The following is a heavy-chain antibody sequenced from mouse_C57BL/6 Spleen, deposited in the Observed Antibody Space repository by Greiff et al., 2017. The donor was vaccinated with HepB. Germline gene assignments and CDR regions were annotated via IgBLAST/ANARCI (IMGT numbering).Heavy chain of an antibody. Sequence: EVQLQQSGAELVRPGASVKLSCTASGFNIKDDYMHWVKQRPEQGLEWIGWIDPENGDTEYASKFQGKATITADTSSNTAYLQLSSLTSEDTAVYYCTYPRRFAYWGQGTLVTVSA. CDR2: IDPENGDT. CDR3: TYPRRFAY. J-gene: IGHJ3*01. V-gene: IGHV14-4*01. CDR1: GFNIKDDY.